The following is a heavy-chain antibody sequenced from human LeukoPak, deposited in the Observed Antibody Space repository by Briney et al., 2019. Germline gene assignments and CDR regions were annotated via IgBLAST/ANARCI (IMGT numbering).Heavy chain of an antibody. V-gene: IGHV4-39*01. CDR3: ARQDYVTSYFDP. J-gene: IGHJ5*02. CDR1: RGSISSGSYY. Sequence: SETLSLTCTVSRGSISSGSYYWGWIRQPPGKGLEWIGSIYYSGSTYYNPSLKSRVTISVDTSKNQFSLKLRSVTAADTALYYRARQDYVTSYFDPWGQGTLVTVSS. CDR2: IYYSGST. D-gene: IGHD4-17*01.